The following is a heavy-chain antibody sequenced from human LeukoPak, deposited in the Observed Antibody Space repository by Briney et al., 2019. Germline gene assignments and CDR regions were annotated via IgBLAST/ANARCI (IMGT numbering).Heavy chain of an antibody. J-gene: IGHJ6*02. V-gene: IGHV1-69*06. CDR1: GGTFSSYA. CDR2: IIPIFGTA. D-gene: IGHD1-14*01. Sequence: GASVKVSCKASGGTFSSYAISWVRQAPGQGLEWMGGIIPIFGTANYAQKFQGRVTITADTITNTAYMELSSLRSEDTAVYFCARAPAGMDVWGQGTTVIASS. CDR3: ARAPAGMDV.